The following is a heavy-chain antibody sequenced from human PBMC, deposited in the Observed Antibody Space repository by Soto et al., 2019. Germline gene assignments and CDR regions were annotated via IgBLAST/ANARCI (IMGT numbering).Heavy chain of an antibody. CDR2: ISGSGGST. CDR3: ARARWCTSCYFDY. CDR1: GFTFSSYA. J-gene: IGHJ4*02. V-gene: IGHV3-23*01. D-gene: IGHD2-2*01. Sequence: GGSLRLSCAASGFTFSSYAMSWVRQAPGKGLEWVSAISGSGGSTYYADSVKGRFTISRDNSKNTLHLQMNSLRAEDTAVYYCARARWCTSCYFDYWGQGTLVTVSS.